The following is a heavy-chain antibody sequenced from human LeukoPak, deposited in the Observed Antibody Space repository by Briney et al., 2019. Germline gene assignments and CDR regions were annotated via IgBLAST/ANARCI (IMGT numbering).Heavy chain of an antibody. V-gene: IGHV4-39*07. J-gene: IGHJ5*02. Sequence: SETLSLTCTVSGDSISSTNYYWGWIRQPPGKGLEWIGSIYYSGSTNYNPSLKSRVTISVDTSKNQFSLKLSSVTAADTAVYYCARLGIVVVPAATWNWFDPWGQGTLVTVSS. D-gene: IGHD2-2*01. CDR1: GDSISSTNYY. CDR3: ARLGIVVVPAATWNWFDP. CDR2: IYYSGST.